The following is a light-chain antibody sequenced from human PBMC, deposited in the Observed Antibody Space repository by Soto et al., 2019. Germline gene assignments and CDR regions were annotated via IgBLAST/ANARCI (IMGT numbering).Light chain of an antibody. CDR1: QAISSY. V-gene: IGKV1-8*01. Sequence: AIRMTQSPSSFSASTGDRVTISCRASQAISSYLAWYQQKPGKAPKLLVYAGSTLKYGVPSRFSGSGSGTDVTLSISCLQYEDFAAYFCQQYYSYPQTFGQGTKLEIK. CDR3: QQYYSYPQT. J-gene: IGKJ2*01. CDR2: AGS.